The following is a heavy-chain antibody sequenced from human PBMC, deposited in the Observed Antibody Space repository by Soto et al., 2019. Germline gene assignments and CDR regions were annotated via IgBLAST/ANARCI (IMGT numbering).Heavy chain of an antibody. V-gene: IGHV5-51*01. CDR2: IYPGDSDT. Sequence: GGSLKISCKRSGYTFTNYWIGWVRQMPGNGLEWMGIIYPGDSDTKYNPSFQGQVTISADKSITTTYLQWSSLKASDTAIYYCADSICYYGMDXWGQGTLVTVS. CDR3: ADSICYYGMDX. J-gene: IGHJ6*02. CDR1: GYTFTNYW.